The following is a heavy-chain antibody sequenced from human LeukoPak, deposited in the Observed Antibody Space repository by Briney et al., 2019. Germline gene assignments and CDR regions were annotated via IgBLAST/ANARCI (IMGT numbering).Heavy chain of an antibody. J-gene: IGHJ3*02. Sequence: GESLKISCKGSGYSFITYWIGWVRQMPGKGLEWMGIIYPGDSDTRYNPSFQGQVTISADKSITTAYLQWSSLQASDTAMYYCARQVGLGYSYAPGYGFDIWGQGTAVTVSS. V-gene: IGHV5-51*01. CDR3: ARQVGLGYSYAPGYGFDI. D-gene: IGHD5-18*01. CDR2: IYPGDSDT. CDR1: GYSFITYW.